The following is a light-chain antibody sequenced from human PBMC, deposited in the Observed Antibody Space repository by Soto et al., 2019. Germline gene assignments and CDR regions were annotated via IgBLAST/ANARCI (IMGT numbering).Light chain of an antibody. CDR3: QQGYSFAFT. CDR1: QDISSW. J-gene: IGKJ3*01. Sequence: DIQITQNTSSVSASVGDRVTINCRASQDISSWLAWYQQKPGQAHKLLIYAASNLQSGVPSRFSGSGSGTDFTLTISSLQPEDFATYFCQQGYSFAFTFGPGT. CDR2: AAS. V-gene: IGKV1-12*01.